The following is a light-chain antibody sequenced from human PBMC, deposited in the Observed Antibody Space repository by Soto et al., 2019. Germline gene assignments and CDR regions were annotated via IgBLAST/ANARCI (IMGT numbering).Light chain of an antibody. CDR1: SSDVGGYNY. J-gene: IGLJ2*01. CDR2: EVS. Sequence: QSALTQPASVSGSPGQSITISCTGTSSDVGGYNYVSWYQQHPGKAPKLMIYEVSNRPSWVSNRFSGSKSGNTASLTISGLQAEDDADYYCSSYTSSSLPVFGGGTKLTVL. CDR3: SSYTSSSLPV. V-gene: IGLV2-14*01.